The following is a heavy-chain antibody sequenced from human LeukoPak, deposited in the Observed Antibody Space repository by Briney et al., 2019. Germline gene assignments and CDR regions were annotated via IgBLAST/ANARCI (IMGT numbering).Heavy chain of an antibody. V-gene: IGHV3-30*02. D-gene: IGHD1-1*01. Sequence: GGSLRLSCVASGFTFSNYGMHWVRQAPSKGLEWVAFIQFDGGDIFYADSVKGRFTISRDNSKNTLFLQMNSLRTDDTAMYYCAEDQQLEPFHYWGQGTLVTVSS. CDR1: GFTFSNYG. CDR2: IQFDGGDI. CDR3: AEDQQLEPFHY. J-gene: IGHJ4*02.